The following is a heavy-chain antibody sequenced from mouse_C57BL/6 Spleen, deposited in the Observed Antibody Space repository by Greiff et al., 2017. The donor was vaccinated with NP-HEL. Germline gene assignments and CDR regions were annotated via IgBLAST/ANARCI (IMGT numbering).Heavy chain of an antibody. D-gene: IGHD4-1*01. J-gene: IGHJ1*01. CDR1: GYTFTSYW. V-gene: IGHV1-61*01. Sequence: VQLQQPGAELVRPGSTVKLSCKASGYTFTSYWMDWVKQMPGQGLAWIGNIYPSDSETHYNQKFKDKATLTVDKSSSTAYMQLSSLTSEVSAVYFCARSGTDWYFDVWGPGTTFTVSS. CDR3: ARSGTDWYFDV. CDR2: IYPSDSET.